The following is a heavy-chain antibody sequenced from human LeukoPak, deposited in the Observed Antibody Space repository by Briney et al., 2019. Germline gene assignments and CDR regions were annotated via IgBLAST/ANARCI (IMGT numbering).Heavy chain of an antibody. J-gene: IGHJ4*02. Sequence: ASVKVSCKASGYTFTGYYMHWVRQPPGQGLEWMGRINPNSGGTNYAQKFQGRVTMTRDTSISTAYMELSRLRSDDTAVYYCARGLGTSPSPVDYWGQGTLVTVSS. D-gene: IGHD6-13*01. CDR3: ARGLGTSPSPVDY. V-gene: IGHV1-2*06. CDR2: INPNSGGT. CDR1: GYTFTGYY.